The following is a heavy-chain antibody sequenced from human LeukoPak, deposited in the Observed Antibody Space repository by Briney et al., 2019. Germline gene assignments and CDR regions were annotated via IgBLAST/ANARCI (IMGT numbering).Heavy chain of an antibody. CDR1: GFTVSSNY. D-gene: IGHD1-26*01. Sequence: GGSLRLSCAASGFTVSSNYMSWVRQAPGKGLEWVSVIYSGGSTYYADSVKGRFTISRDNSKNTLYLQMNSLRAEDTAVYYCARDRGRANRGSLDYWGQGTLVTVSS. CDR2: IYSGGST. CDR3: ARDRGRANRGSLDY. V-gene: IGHV3-66*02. J-gene: IGHJ4*02.